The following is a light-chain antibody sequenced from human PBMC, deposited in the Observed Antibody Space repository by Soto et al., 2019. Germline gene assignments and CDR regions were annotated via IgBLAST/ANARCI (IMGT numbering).Light chain of an antibody. CDR2: GAS. CDR1: QSVSSSY. V-gene: IGKV3-20*01. J-gene: IGKJ2*01. Sequence: EIVLTQSPGTLSLSPGERATLSCRASQSVSSSYLAWYQQKPGQAPRLLIYGASIRATGIPDRFSGSGSGTDFTLTINRLEPEDFAGFYCQQYGSSPYTFGQGTKLEIK. CDR3: QQYGSSPYT.